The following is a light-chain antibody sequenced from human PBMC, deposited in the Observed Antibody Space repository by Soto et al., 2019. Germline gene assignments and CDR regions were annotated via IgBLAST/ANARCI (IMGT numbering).Light chain of an antibody. V-gene: IGKV3-15*01. J-gene: IGKJ3*01. CDR1: QSVSSN. Sequence: EIVMTQSPATLSVSPEERATLSCRARQSVSSNLAWYQQKPGQAPRLLIYGASTRATGIPARVSGSGSGTEFTLPLSSLQSEDFAVYYCQQYNNWPPLSAFGPGTKVDIK. CDR2: GAS. CDR3: QQYNNWPPLSA.